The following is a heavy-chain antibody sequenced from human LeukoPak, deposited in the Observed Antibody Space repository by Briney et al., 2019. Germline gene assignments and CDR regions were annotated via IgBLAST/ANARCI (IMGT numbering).Heavy chain of an antibody. D-gene: IGHD3-22*01. CDR1: GFTFSTYA. Sequence: GGSLRLPCAASGFTFSTYAMGWVRQPPGKGLEWVSTISGSGDKTYYADSVKGRSTISRDNSKNTVYLQMNSLRAEDTAVYFCAKDLSPFGSSGYSGFFQHWGQGTLVTVSS. CDR2: ISGSGDKT. J-gene: IGHJ1*01. V-gene: IGHV3-23*01. CDR3: AKDLSPFGSSGYSGFFQH.